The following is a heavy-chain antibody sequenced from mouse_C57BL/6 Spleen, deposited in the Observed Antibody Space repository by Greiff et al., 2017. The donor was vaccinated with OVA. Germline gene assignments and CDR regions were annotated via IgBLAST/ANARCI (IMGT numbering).Heavy chain of an antibody. CDR3: ARGVTTDAMDY. Sequence: QVQLQQSGAELAKPGASVKLSCKASGYTFTSYWMHWVKQRPGQGLEWIGYINPSSGYTKYNQKFKDKATLTADESSSTAYMQLSSLTYEDSAVYYCARGVTTDAMDYWGQGTSVTVSS. V-gene: IGHV1-7*01. CDR1: GYTFTSYW. D-gene: IGHD2-3*01. J-gene: IGHJ4*01. CDR2: INPSSGYT.